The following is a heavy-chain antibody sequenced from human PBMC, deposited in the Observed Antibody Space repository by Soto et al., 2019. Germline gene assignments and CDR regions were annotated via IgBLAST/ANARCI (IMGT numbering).Heavy chain of an antibody. J-gene: IGHJ2*01. V-gene: IGHV3-66*01. CDR2: IYSGGST. CDR1: GFTVSSNY. CDR3: ARVFSDTAMVNYWYFDL. D-gene: IGHD5-18*01. Sequence: PGGSLRLSCAASGFTVSSNYMSWVRQAPGKGLEWVSVIYSGGSTYYADSVKGRFTISRDNSKNTLYLQMNSLRAEDTAVYYCARVFSDTAMVNYWYFDLWGRGTLVTVSS.